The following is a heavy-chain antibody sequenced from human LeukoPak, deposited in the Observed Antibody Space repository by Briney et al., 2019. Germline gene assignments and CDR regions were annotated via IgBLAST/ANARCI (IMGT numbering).Heavy chain of an antibody. D-gene: IGHD3-16*01. CDR1: GFTFSNYG. J-gene: IGHJ3*02. V-gene: IGHV3-30*18. Sequence: GGSLRLSCAASGFTFSNYGMHWVRQAPGKGLEWVAVISYDGTIKYYADSVQGRFTISRDNSKNTLYLQMNSLGAEDTAVYFCAKDLGEVRYTFDIWGQGTMVPVSS. CDR3: AKDLGEVRYTFDI. CDR2: ISYDGTIK.